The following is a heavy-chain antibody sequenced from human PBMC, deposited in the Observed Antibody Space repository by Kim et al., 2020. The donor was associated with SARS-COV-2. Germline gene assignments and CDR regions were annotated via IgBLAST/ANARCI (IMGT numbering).Heavy chain of an antibody. D-gene: IGHD5-12*01. CDR2: K. J-gene: IGHJ4*02. Sequence: KYYADSVKGRFTISRDNSKNTLYLQMNSLRAEDTAVYYCARDVVGGSSDYWGQGTLVTVSS. V-gene: IGHV3-33*01. CDR3: ARDVVGGSSDY.